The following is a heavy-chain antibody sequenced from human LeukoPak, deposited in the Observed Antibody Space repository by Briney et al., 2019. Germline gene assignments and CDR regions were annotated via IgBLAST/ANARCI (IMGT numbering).Heavy chain of an antibody. CDR3: ARDMFIYSGYEGGFDY. D-gene: IGHD5-12*01. CDR1: GFTFSSYG. Sequence: GGSLRLSCAASGFTFSSYGMHWVRQAPGKGLEWVSSISSSSSYIYYADSVKGRFTISRDNAKNSLYLQMNSLRAEDTAVYYCARDMFIYSGYEGGFDYWGQGTLVTVSS. J-gene: IGHJ4*02. CDR2: ISSSSSYI. V-gene: IGHV3-21*01.